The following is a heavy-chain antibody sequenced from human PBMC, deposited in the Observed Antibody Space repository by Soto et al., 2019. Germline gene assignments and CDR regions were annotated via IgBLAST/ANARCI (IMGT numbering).Heavy chain of an antibody. D-gene: IGHD3-10*01. V-gene: IGHV4-30-2*01. CDR2: IYHSGST. Sequence: PSETLSLTCAVSCGSISSGGYSWSWIRQPPGKGLEWIGYIYHSGSTYYNPSLKSRVTISVDRSKNQFSLRLSSVTAADTAVYYCAREDGSGSYSWFDPWGQGTLVTVSS. CDR1: CGSISSGGYS. J-gene: IGHJ5*02. CDR3: AREDGSGSYSWFDP.